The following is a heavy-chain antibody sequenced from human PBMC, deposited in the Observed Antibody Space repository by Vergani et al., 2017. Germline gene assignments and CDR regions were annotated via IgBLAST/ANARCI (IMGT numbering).Heavy chain of an antibody. CDR2: IRHDGIT. D-gene: IGHD6-25*01. CDR3: ARRRIAAAGTFFDY. J-gene: IGHJ4*02. V-gene: IGHV4-34*01. CDR1: GGSFNDYW. Sequence: QAQLQQWGAGLLKPSETLSLTCAIYGGSFNDYWWTWIRQPPGKGLEWIGEIRHDGITHYSPSLKSRVTISVDTSKNQFSLTLKSLTAADTAVYYCARRRIAAAGTFFDYWGQGTLATVSS.